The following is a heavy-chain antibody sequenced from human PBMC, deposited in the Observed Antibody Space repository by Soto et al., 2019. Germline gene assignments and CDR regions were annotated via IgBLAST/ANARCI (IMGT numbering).Heavy chain of an antibody. D-gene: IGHD2-15*01. CDR3: ARGVVAALYYYGMDV. Sequence: GESLKISCKGSGYSFTSYWISWVRLMPGKGLEWMGRIDPSDSYTNYSPSFQGHVTISADKSISTAYLQWSSLKASDTAMYYCARGVVAALYYYGMDVWGQGTTVTVSS. V-gene: IGHV5-10-1*01. J-gene: IGHJ6*02. CDR1: GYSFTSYW. CDR2: IDPSDSYT.